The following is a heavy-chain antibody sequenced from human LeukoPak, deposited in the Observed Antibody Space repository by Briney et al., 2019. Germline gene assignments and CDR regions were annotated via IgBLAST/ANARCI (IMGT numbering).Heavy chain of an antibody. V-gene: IGHV4-34*01. CDR1: GGSFSGYY. CDR3: ARGLRRAQPVLGN. D-gene: IGHD1-14*01. CDR2: INHSRST. J-gene: IGHJ4*02. Sequence: SETLSITCAVYGGSFSGYYWSWIRQPPGKGPEWFGEINHSRSTNYNPSLKSRVTISVDTSKNQFSLKLSSVTAADTAVYYCARGLRRAQPVLGNWGQETLVTVSS.